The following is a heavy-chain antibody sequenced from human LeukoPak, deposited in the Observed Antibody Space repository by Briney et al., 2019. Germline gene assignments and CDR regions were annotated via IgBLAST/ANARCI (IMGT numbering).Heavy chain of an antibody. D-gene: IGHD3-10*01. J-gene: IGHJ4*02. CDR3: TTALWFGELGYRYYFDY. CDR1: GFTFSNAW. Sequence: GGSLRLSCAASGFTFSNAWVSWVRQAPGKGLEWVGRIKSKTDGGTTDYAAPVKGRFTISKDDSKNTLYLQMNSLKTEDTAVYYCTTALWFGELGYRYYFDYWGQGTLVTVSS. V-gene: IGHV3-15*01. CDR2: IKSKTDGGTT.